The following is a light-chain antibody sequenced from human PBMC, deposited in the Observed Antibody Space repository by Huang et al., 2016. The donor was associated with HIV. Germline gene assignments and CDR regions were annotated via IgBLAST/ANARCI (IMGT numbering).Light chain of an antibody. CDR2: GSS. J-gene: IGKJ4*01. Sequence: EVVMTQSPVTLSLSPGERATLSCRASQSVSTYLAWYQQKPGQAPRPLIYGSSTRATNIPARFSGSGSGTEFTLTISSLQSEDFAIYYCQQYNDWPPLTFGGGTKVEIK. CDR3: QQYNDWPPLT. V-gene: IGKV3-15*01. CDR1: QSVSTY.